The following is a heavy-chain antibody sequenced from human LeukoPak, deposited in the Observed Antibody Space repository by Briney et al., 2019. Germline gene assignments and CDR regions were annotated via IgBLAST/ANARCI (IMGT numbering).Heavy chain of an antibody. CDR2: IKQDGSEK. J-gene: IGHJ4*02. D-gene: IGHD6-13*01. CDR3: ARDVPPKQHGLDY. Sequence: GGSLRLSCAASGFTFSSYWMSWVRQAPGKGLEWVANIKQDGSEKYYVDSVKGRFTIPRDNAKNSLYPQMNSLRAEDTAVYYCARDVPPKQHGLDYWGQGTLVTVSS. V-gene: IGHV3-7*03. CDR1: GFTFSSYW.